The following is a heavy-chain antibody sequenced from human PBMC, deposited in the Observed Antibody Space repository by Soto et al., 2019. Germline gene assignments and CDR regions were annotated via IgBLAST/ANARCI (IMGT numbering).Heavy chain of an antibody. CDR2: TYYRSRWYN. D-gene: IGHD1-7*01. J-gene: IGHJ6*03. V-gene: IGHV6-1*01. Sequence: SQTLSLTCAISGDSVSSNSAAWNWIRQSPSRGLEWLGRTYYRSRWYNDYAVSVRSRITVNADTSKNQFSLHLNSVTPEDTAVYYCAGTSSLTWYYTDGWDKVATVTVSS. CDR1: GDSVSSNSAA. CDR3: AGTSSLTWYYTDG.